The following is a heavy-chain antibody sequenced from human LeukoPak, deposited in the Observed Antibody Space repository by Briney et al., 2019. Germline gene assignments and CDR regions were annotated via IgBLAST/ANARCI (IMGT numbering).Heavy chain of an antibody. V-gene: IGHV3-23*01. D-gene: IGHD3-16*01. CDR3: VRDLILVWTPGDDFDH. CDR2: ISGGGGST. Sequence: GGSLRLSCAASGFTFSSYAMSWVRQAPGKGLEWVSAISGGGGSTYYADSVKGRFTISRDNSKNTLYVQMNSLTAEDTAVYYCVRDLILVWTPGDDFDHWGQGTLVTVSS. CDR1: GFTFSSYA. J-gene: IGHJ4*02.